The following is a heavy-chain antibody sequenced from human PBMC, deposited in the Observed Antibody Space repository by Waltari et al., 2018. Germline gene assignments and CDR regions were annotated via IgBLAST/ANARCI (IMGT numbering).Heavy chain of an antibody. CDR2: IYTHEST. J-gene: IGHJ3*02. CDR1: GGSISTYY. V-gene: IGHV4-4*09. CDR3: ARGGISGNNWNYVNGFDI. D-gene: IGHD1-7*01. Sequence: QVQLQESGPGLVKPSETLSLTCTVSGGSISTYYWNWIRQPPGKGLEWIGYIYTHESTNYNPSLMSRVTISLDTSKNQFSLRLTSVTAADTAVYYCARGGISGNNWNYVNGFDIWGQGTMVTVSS.